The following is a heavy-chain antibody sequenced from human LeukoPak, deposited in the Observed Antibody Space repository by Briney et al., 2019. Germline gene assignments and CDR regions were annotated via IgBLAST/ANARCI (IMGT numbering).Heavy chain of an antibody. D-gene: IGHD3-3*01. CDR1: GGSISSSSYY. V-gene: IGHV4-39*02. CDR2: IYYSGST. J-gene: IGHJ3*02. Sequence: PSETLSLTCTVSGGSISSSSYYWGWIRQPPGKGLEWIGSIYYSGSTYYNPSLKSRVTISVDTSKNQFSLKLSSVTAADTAVYYRARDSLAYVLRSLPRGGAFDIWGQGTMVTVSS. CDR3: ARDSLAYVLRSLPRGGAFDI.